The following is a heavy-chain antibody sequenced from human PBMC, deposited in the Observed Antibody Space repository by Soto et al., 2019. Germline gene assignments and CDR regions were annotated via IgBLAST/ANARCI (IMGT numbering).Heavy chain of an antibody. V-gene: IGHV4-59*01. CDR1: GGSISSYY. Sequence: SETLSLTCTVSGGSISSYYWSWIRQPPGKGLEWIGYIYYSGSTNYNPSFKSRVTISVDTSKNQFSLKLSSVNAADTAVYYCAREEVIVGVVIISAWGQGTLVTVSS. D-gene: IGHD3-3*01. CDR2: IYYSGST. J-gene: IGHJ4*02. CDR3: AREEVIVGVVIISA.